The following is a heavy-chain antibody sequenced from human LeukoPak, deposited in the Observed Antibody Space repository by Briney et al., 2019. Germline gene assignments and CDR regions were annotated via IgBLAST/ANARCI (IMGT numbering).Heavy chain of an antibody. V-gene: IGHV1-8*01. J-gene: IGHJ5*02. CDR2: MNPNSGNT. Sequence: GASVKVSCKTSGYTFTSYDINWVRQATGQGLEWMGWMNPNSGNTGYAQKFQGRVTMTRNTSISTAYMELSSLRSEDTAVYYCARGGGPLSRYFDWLSNNWFDPWGQGTLVTVSS. CDR1: GYTFTSYD. D-gene: IGHD3-9*01. CDR3: ARGGGPLSRYFDWLSNNWFDP.